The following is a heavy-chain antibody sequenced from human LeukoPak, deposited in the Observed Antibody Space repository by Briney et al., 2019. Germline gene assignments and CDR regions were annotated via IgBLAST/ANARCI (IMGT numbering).Heavy chain of an antibody. J-gene: IGHJ4*02. CDR1: GGSISSRPYY. CDR2: ISYSGSI. V-gene: IGHV4-39*01. CDR3: ATLEIGDYYFDY. Sequence: SETLSLTCTVSGGSISSRPYYWGWVRQPPGKGLEWIGSISYSGSIHYNPSLKSRVTISVGTFKNHFSLRLSSVTAADTAVYYCATLEIGDYYFDYWGQGTLVTVSS. D-gene: IGHD3-16*01.